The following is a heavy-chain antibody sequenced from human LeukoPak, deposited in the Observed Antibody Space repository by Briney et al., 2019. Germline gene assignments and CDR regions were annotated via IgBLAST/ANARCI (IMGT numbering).Heavy chain of an antibody. D-gene: IGHD1-14*01. CDR3: TINLRTGFYYFDY. CDR2: IRTKANNYAT. Sequence: GGSLRLSCAASGFTVSLYYMTWVRQAPGKGLEWVGRIRTKANNYATTYAASVQGRFSISRDDSKNMAYLQMNSLKTEDTAVYYCTINLRTGFYYFDYWGQGTLVTVSS. V-gene: IGHV3-73*01. CDR1: GFTVSLYY. J-gene: IGHJ4*02.